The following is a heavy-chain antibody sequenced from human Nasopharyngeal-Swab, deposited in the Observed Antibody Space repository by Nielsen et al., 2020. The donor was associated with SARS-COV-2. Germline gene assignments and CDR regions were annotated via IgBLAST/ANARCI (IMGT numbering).Heavy chain of an antibody. D-gene: IGHD2-2*01. CDR3: ARRGGTAVSDAFDI. Sequence: VRQMPGKGLEWMGRIDPSDSYKNYSPSFQGHDTISADKYISTVYLQWSSLKASDTAMYYCARRGGTAVSDAFDIWGQGTMVTVSS. CDR2: IDPSDSYK. J-gene: IGHJ3*02. V-gene: IGHV5-10-1*01.